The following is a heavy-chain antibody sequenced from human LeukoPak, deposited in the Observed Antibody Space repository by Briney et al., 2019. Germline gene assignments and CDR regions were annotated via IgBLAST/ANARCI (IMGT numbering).Heavy chain of an antibody. CDR3: ARVNGGGFDH. D-gene: IGHD3-10*01. CDR1: GFTVSSNY. Sequence: GGSLRLSCAASGFTVSSNYMSWVRQAPGKGLEWVSVIYSGGRTYYADSVKGRFTISSHNSKNTLYLQMNSLRAEDTAVYYCARVNGGGFDHWGQGALVTVPA. V-gene: IGHV3-53*04. J-gene: IGHJ4*02. CDR2: IYSGGRT.